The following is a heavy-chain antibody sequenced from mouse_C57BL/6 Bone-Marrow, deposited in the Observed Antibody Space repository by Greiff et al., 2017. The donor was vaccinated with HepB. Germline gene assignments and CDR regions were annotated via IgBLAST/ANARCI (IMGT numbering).Heavy chain of an antibody. V-gene: IGHV1-78*01. CDR2: IYPRDGST. CDR1: GYTFTDHT. J-gene: IGHJ2*01. CDR3: ARPLYYYGSSPFDY. D-gene: IGHD1-1*01. Sequence: VKLQESDAELVKPGASVKISCKVSGYTFTDHTIHWMKQRPEQGLEWIGYIYPRDGSTKYNEKFKGKATLTADKSSSTAYMQLNSLPSEDSAVYFCARPLYYYGSSPFDYGGQGTTRTVSS.